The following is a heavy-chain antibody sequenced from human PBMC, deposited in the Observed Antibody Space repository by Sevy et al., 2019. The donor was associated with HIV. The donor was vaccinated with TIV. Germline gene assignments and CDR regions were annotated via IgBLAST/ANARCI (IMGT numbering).Heavy chain of an antibody. CDR2: ISGSGGST. V-gene: IGHV3-23*01. D-gene: IGHD3-10*01. Sequence: LSLTCATSGFTFSSYGLIWVRQAPGKGLEWVSAISGSGGSTWYSDSVKGRFTISRDNSRNTLYLQMNSLRAEDTAEYYCAKIIIGFYIMDVWGKGTTVTVSS. CDR3: AKIIIGFYIMDV. CDR1: GFTFSSYG. J-gene: IGHJ6*03.